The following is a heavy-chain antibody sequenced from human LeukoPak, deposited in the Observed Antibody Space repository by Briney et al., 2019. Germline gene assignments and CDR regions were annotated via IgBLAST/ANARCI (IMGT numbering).Heavy chain of an antibody. Sequence: GGSLRLCCAASGFTFSDFSMTWVRQAPGKGLEWVSSTDHAGTNAGTYYADSVKGRFTISRDNSKNTLCLQLNSLRADDTAVYYCAKNWGPLDMRGQGTMVTVSS. D-gene: IGHD3-16*01. V-gene: IGHV3-23*03. CDR1: GFTFSDFS. CDR3: AKNWGPLDM. J-gene: IGHJ3*02. CDR2: TDHAGTNAGT.